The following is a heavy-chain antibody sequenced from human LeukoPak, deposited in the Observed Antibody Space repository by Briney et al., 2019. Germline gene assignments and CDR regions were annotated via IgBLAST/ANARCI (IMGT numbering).Heavy chain of an antibody. V-gene: IGHV4-39*07. CDR1: GGSISSSSYY. J-gene: IGHJ3*02. Sequence: PSETLSLTCTVSGGSISSSSYYWGWIRQPPEKGLEWIGSIYYSGSTYYNPSLKSRVTISVDTSKNQFSLKLSSVTAADTAVYYCARELYSSGYHDAFDIWGQGTMVTVSS. CDR3: ARELYSSGYHDAFDI. CDR2: IYYSGST. D-gene: IGHD3-22*01.